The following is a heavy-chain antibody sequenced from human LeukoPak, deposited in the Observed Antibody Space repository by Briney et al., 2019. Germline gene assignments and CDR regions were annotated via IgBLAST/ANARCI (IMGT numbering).Heavy chain of an antibody. Sequence: PGGSLRLSCAASGFSFSSYVMSWVRQAPGKGLEWVSIISGNGDSTYSADSVRGRFTISRDNSKNTFYLQMNTLRAEDTAVYYCTRMPNRCSTISCYINSWGQGTLVTAS. CDR3: TRMPNRCSTISCYINS. V-gene: IGHV3-23*01. CDR1: GFSFSSYV. D-gene: IGHD2-2*02. J-gene: IGHJ4*02. CDR2: ISGNGDST.